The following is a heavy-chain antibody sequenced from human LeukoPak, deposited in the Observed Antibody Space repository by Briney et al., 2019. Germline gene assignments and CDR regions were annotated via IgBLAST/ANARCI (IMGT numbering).Heavy chain of an antibody. Sequence: ASVKVSCKASGYTFTSYGISWVRQAPGQGLEWMGWISAYNGNTNYAQKFQGRVTMTRDTSTSTVYMELSSLRSEDTAVYYCARGRVTQQYYYYYGMDVWGQGTTVTVSS. CDR3: ARGRVTQQYYYYYGMDV. CDR1: GYTFTSYG. CDR2: ISAYNGNT. J-gene: IGHJ6*02. V-gene: IGHV1-18*01. D-gene: IGHD1-1*01.